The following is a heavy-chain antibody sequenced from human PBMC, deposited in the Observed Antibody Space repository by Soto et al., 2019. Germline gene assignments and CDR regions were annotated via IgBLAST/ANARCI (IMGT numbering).Heavy chain of an antibody. CDR1: GYTFTSYG. CDR2: ISAYNGNT. CDR3: ARDHPYPEVDAFDI. J-gene: IGHJ3*02. Sequence: ASVKVSCKASGYTFTSYGISWVRQAPGQGLEWMGWISAYNGNTNYAQKLQGRVTMTTDTSTSTAYMELRSLRPDDTAVYYCARDHPYPEVDAFDIWGQGTMVTVSS. V-gene: IGHV1-18*01.